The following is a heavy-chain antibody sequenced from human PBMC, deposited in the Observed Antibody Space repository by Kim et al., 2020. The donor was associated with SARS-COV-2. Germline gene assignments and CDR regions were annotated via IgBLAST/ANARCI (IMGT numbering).Heavy chain of an antibody. CDR3: ARDGRRLGYCSGGSCYRYYFDY. J-gene: IGHJ4*02. D-gene: IGHD2-15*01. V-gene: IGHV4-34*01. Sequence: SETLSLTCAVYGGSLSGYYWSWIRQPPGKGLEWIGEINHSGSTNYNPSLKSRVTISVDTSKNQFSLKLSSVTAADTAVYYCARDGRRLGYCSGGSCYRYYFDYWGQGTLVTVSS. CDR1: GGSLSGYY. CDR2: INHSGST.